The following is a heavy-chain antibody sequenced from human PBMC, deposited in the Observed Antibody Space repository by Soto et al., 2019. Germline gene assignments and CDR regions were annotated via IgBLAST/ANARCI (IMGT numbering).Heavy chain of an antibody. J-gene: IGHJ6*02. CDR2: ISYNGNT. CDR3: ARVSYHYVWGSSTGMDV. V-gene: IGHV4-59*01. Sequence: QVQLQESGPGLVKPAETLSLTCSVSGGSISSNDWSWIRQPPGKGLEYIGYISYNGNTNYKPSLRSRVTISVDTSTRQFSLKMSSVTAADTAVYDCARVSYHYVWGSSTGMDVWGQGTTVTVSS. CDR1: GGSISSND. D-gene: IGHD3-16*01.